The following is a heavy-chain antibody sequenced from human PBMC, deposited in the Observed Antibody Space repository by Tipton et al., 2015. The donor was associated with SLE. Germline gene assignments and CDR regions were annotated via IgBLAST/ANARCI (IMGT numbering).Heavy chain of an antibody. Sequence: TLSLTCAVYGGSFSGYFWSWIRQPPGKGLEWIGEINPTGSTNSKPSLESRLTISVDTSKNQFSLKLNSVTAADTAVYYCARGGVGGYDYFDFWGQGTLVTVSS. J-gene: IGHJ4*02. D-gene: IGHD5-12*01. CDR1: GGSFSGYF. CDR3: ARGGVGGYDYFDF. V-gene: IGHV4-34*09. CDR2: INPTGST.